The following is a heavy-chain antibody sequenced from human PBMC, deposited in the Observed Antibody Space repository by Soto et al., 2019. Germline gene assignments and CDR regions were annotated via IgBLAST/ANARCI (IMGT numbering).Heavy chain of an antibody. D-gene: IGHD4-17*01. CDR3: GKYSDYCYHRDWFDP. CDR1: GFTFSNYG. J-gene: IGHJ5*02. V-gene: IGHV3-30*18. Sequence: QVQLVESGGGVVQPGRSLRLSCAASGFTFSNYGVHWVRQAPGKGLEWVAVISYDGSKKYYADSVKGRFTISRDNSKNTLYLQMNSLRTEDTAVYYCGKYSDYCYHRDWFDPWGQGTLVTVSS. CDR2: ISYDGSKK.